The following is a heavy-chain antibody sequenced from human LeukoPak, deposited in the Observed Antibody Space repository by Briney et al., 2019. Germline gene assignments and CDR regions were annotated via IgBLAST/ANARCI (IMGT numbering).Heavy chain of an antibody. D-gene: IGHD2-21*02. CDR2: ISGSGGST. V-gene: IGHV3-23*01. J-gene: IGHJ3*02. CDR3: AKDLGYCGGDCQVPRDAFDI. Sequence: PGGSLRLSCAASGFTFSSYSMSWVRQAPGKGLEWVSAISGSGGSTYYADSVKGRFTISRDNSKNTLYLQMNSLRAEDTAVYYCAKDLGYCGGDCQVPRDAFDIWGQGTMVTVSS. CDR1: GFTFSSYS.